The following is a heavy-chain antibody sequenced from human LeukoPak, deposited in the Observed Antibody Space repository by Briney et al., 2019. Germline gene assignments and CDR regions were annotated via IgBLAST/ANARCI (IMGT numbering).Heavy chain of an antibody. V-gene: IGHV4-31*03. D-gene: IGHD5-12*01. CDR2: IYYSGST. CDR1: GGSISSGGYY. CDR3: ARRGYSGLDY. Sequence: PSETLSLTCTVSGGSISSGGYYWSWIRQHPGKGLEWIGYIYYSGSTYYNSSLKSRVTISVDTSKNQFSLKLSSVTAADTAVYYCARRGYSGLDYWGQGTLVTVSS. J-gene: IGHJ4*02.